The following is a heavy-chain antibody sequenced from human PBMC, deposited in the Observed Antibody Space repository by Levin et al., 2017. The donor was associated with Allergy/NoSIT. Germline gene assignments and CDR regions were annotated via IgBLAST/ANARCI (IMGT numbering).Heavy chain of an antibody. CDR2: ILPIFGTT. CDR1: GGTFSSYP. V-gene: IGHV1-69*13. J-gene: IGHJ4*02. CDR3: ARGRGYSSTYPPKYFDY. D-gene: IGHD2-15*01. Sequence: SVKVSCKTSGGTFSSYPISWVRQAPGQGLEWMGRILPIFGTTIYAQKFQGRVTITADDSTSTAYMELNNLRSEDTAVYYCARGRGYSSTYPPKYFDYWGQGTLVTVSS.